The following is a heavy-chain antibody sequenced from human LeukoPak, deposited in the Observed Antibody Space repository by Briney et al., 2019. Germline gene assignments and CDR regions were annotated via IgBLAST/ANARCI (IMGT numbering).Heavy chain of an antibody. CDR1: GYTFTSYG. Sequence: ASVKVSCKASGYTFTSYGISWVRQAPGQGLEWMGWISAYNGNTNYAQKLQGRVTMTTDTSTSTAYMELRSLRSDDTAVYYCARGGSGSYYSHPYYYYYMDVWGKGTTVTVSS. J-gene: IGHJ6*03. CDR3: ARGGSGSYYSHPYYYYYMDV. V-gene: IGHV1-18*01. D-gene: IGHD3-10*01. CDR2: ISAYNGNT.